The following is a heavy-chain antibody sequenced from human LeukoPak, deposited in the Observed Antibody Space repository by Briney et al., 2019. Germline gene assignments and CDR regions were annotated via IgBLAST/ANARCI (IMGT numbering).Heavy chain of an antibody. CDR1: GGFISSYY. D-gene: IGHD3-10*01. Sequence: SSETLSLTCTVSGGFISSYYWSWIRQPPGKGLEWIGYIYYSGSTNYNPSLKSRVTISVDTSKNQFSLKLSSVTAADTAVYYCARHDLRYYGPIDPWGQGTLVTVSS. J-gene: IGHJ5*02. V-gene: IGHV4-59*08. CDR3: ARHDLRYYGPIDP. CDR2: IYYSGST.